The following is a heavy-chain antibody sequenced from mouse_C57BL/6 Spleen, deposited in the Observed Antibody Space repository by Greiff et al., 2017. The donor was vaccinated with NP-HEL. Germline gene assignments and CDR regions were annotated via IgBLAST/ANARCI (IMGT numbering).Heavy chain of an antibody. J-gene: IGHJ2*01. CDR1: GYTFTDYY. CDR2: INPYNGGT. V-gene: IGHV1-19*01. D-gene: IGHD1-1*01. Sequence: VQLKESGPVLVKPGASVKMSCKASGYTFTDYYMNWVKQSHGKSLEWIGVINPYNGGTSYNQKFKGKATLTVDKSSSTAYMELNSLTSEDSAVYYCARRGPYYYGKDYWGQGTTLTVSS. CDR3: ARRGPYYYGKDY.